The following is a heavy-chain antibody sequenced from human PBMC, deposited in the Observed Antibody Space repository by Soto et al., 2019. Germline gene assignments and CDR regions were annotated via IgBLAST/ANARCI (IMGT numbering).Heavy chain of an antibody. D-gene: IGHD2-8*01. Sequence: QVQLVQSGAEVKKPGASVKVSCKASGYTFTGYYIHWVRQAPGQGLEWMGWINPNSGGTNYAQKFQGRVPMTRDTSFSTAYMALSRLRSDDTAVYYCAREDVGGVYSQGYYCYGMDCWGQGTTVTVSS. CDR3: AREDVGGVYSQGYYCYGMDC. J-gene: IGHJ6*02. V-gene: IGHV1-2*02. CDR2: INPNSGGT. CDR1: GYTFTGYY.